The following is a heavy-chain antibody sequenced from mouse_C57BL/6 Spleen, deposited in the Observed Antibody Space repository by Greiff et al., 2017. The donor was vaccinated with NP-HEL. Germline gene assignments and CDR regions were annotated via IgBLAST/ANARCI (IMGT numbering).Heavy chain of an antibody. CDR2: INPNNGGT. J-gene: IGHJ3*01. CDR3: AREGDYDDGFAY. Sequence: VQLQQSGPELVKPGASVKISCKASGYTFTDYYMNWVKQSHGKSLEWIGDINPNNGGTSYNQKFKGKATLTVDKSSSTAYMELRSLTSEDSAVYYCAREGDYDDGFAYWGQGTLVTVSA. V-gene: IGHV1-26*01. CDR1: GYTFTDYY. D-gene: IGHD2-4*01.